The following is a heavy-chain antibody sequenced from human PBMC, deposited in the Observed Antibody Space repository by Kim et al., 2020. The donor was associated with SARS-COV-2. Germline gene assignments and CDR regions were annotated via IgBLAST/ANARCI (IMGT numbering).Heavy chain of an antibody. J-gene: IGHJ4*02. CDR1: GLTFNNYA. Sequence: GGSLRLSCAASGLTFNNYAMMWVRQAPGKGLEWVSAISGSSNDIHYGDSVKGRFAISRDNPKNTLYLQMNSLRAEDTAVYICAKGYSTDRYWFDCWGQGTLFTVSS. CDR3: AKGYSTDRYWFDC. D-gene: IGHD6-19*01. V-gene: IGHV3-23*01. CDR2: ISGSSNDI.